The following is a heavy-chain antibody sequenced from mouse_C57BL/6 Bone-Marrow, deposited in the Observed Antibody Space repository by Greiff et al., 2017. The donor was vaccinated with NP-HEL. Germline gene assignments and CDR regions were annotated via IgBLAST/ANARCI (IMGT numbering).Heavy chain of an antibody. J-gene: IGHJ4*01. D-gene: IGHD3-3*01. Sequence: VKLVETGGGLVRPGNSLKPSRVTSGFTFSNYRMHWLRQPPGKRLEWIAVITVKSDNYGATYAESVKGRFDISRDDAKSSVYLEMNRLREDDTATYFCSGGPSMDYWGQGTSVTVSS. CDR1: GFTFSNYR. CDR2: ITVKSDNYGA. CDR3: SGGPSMDY. V-gene: IGHV13-2*01.